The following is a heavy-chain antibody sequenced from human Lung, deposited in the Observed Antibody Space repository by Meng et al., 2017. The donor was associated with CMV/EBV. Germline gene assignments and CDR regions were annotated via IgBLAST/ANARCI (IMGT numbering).Heavy chain of an antibody. Sequence: GESXKISCEAPGYNFWIGWVRQMPGKGLEWMGIIYLRDSETKYRPSFHGQVTISADKSINTAYLQWSSLKASDTAMYYCARLSDDILTGYFVPPFDYWGQGXLVTVSS. CDR1: GYNFW. CDR2: IYLRDSET. V-gene: IGHV5-51*01. CDR3: ARLSDDILTGYFVPPFDY. J-gene: IGHJ4*02. D-gene: IGHD3-9*01.